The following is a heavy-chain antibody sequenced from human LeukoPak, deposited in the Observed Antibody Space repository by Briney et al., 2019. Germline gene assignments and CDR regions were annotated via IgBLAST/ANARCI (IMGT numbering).Heavy chain of an antibody. V-gene: IGHV3-33*08. CDR1: GFTFSDYI. J-gene: IGHJ4*02. D-gene: IGHD5-12*01. CDR2: IWRDGSEK. Sequence: GGSLRLSCAASGFTFSDYILDWVRQAPGKGLEWVAVIWRDGSEKHYADSVKGRFTISRDNSKNTLYLQMNSLRAEDTAVYYCARLLYSGYGYWGQGTLVTVSS. CDR3: ARLLYSGYGY.